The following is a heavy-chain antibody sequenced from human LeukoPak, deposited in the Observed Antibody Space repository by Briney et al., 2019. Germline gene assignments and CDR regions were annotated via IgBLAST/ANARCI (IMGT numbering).Heavy chain of an antibody. CDR3: ARESPPNWFDP. CDR2: INPTGGST. V-gene: IGHV1-46*01. Sequence: EASVKVSCKASGYTFPSYFMHWVRQAPGQGLEWMGIINPTGGSTTYAQKFQGRVTMTRDTSTSTVYMELSSLRSDDTAMYYCARESPPNWFDPWGQGTLVTVSS. J-gene: IGHJ5*02. CDR1: GYTFPSYF.